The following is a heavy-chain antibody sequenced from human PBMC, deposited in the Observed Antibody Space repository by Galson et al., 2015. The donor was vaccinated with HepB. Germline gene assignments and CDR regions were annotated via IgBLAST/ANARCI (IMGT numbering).Heavy chain of an antibody. J-gene: IGHJ5*02. CDR2: ISGSGGST. CDR3: AKSEDDFWSGYWFDP. Sequence: SLRLSCAASGFTFSSYAMSWVRQAPGKGLEWVSAISGSGGSTYYADSVKGRFTISRDNSKNTLYLQMNSLRAEDTAVYYCAKSEDDFWSGYWFDPWGQGTLVTVSS. V-gene: IGHV3-23*01. CDR1: GFTFSSYA. D-gene: IGHD3-3*01.